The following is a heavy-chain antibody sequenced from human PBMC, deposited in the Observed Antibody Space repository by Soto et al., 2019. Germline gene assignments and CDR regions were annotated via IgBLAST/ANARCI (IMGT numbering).Heavy chain of an antibody. CDR3: AKAPASSLAASRPFDF. CDR1: GFTFSNYA. Sequence: GGSLRLSCAASGFTFSNYAMSWVRQAPGEGLEWVSAISGSGGSTYYADSVKGRFTIARDNSKNTLSLQMNSLRVDDTALYYCAKAPASSLAASRPFDFWGQGTLVTVSS. D-gene: IGHD6-6*01. CDR2: ISGSGGST. V-gene: IGHV3-23*01. J-gene: IGHJ4*02.